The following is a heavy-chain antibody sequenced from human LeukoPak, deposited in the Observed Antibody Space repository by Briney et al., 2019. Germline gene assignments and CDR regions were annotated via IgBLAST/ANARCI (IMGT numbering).Heavy chain of an antibody. D-gene: IGHD2-2*02. CDR1: GGSISSGGYY. V-gene: IGHV4-31*03. CDR3: ARYCSSTNCYKGGFDP. CDR2: IYYSGST. J-gene: IGHJ5*02. Sequence: SETLSLTFTVSGGSISSGGYYWSWIRQHPGKGLEWIGYIYYSGSTYSNPSLNSRVTISVDTSKNQFSLNLSSVTAADTAVYYCARYCSSTNCYKGGFDPWGQGTLVTVSS.